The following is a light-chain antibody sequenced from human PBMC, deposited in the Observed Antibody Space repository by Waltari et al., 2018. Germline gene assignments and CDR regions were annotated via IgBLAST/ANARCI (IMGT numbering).Light chain of an antibody. CDR2: KVN. Sequence: QSALTQPASVSGSPGQSIPISGPGPRSDVGFYDFVSWFQQHPGKAPKVMIYKVNNRPSGVSNRFSGSKSANTASLTISGLQAEDEADYYCSSYTRRSYWVFGGGTQLTVL. CDR1: RSDVGFYDF. V-gene: IGLV2-14*01. CDR3: SSYTRRSYWV. J-gene: IGLJ3*02.